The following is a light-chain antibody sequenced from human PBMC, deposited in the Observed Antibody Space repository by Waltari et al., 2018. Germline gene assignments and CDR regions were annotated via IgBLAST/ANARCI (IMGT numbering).Light chain of an antibody. CDR2: RAS. CDR3: QQYNNWPLT. CDR1: QSVTNN. V-gene: IGKV3-15*01. Sequence: EIVMTQSPATLSLSPGERATLSCRASQSVTNNLAWYQQKPGQAPRLLIYRASTRATSIPARISGSGSGTEFTLTISSLQSEDFAFYYCQQYNNWPLTFGRGTKVEIK. J-gene: IGKJ4*01.